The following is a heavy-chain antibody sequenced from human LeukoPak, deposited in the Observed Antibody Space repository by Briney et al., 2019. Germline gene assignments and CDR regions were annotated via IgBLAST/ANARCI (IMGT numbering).Heavy chain of an antibody. CDR3: AREVALDIVVVPAAIKGFDP. Sequence: SVKVSCKASGGTFSSFAISWVRQAPGQGLEWMGGIIPIFGTANYAQKFQGRVTITTDESTSTAYMELSSLRSEDTAVYYCAREVALDIVVVPAAIKGFDPWGQGTLVTVSS. D-gene: IGHD2-2*02. CDR1: GGTFSSFA. CDR2: IIPIFGTA. J-gene: IGHJ5*02. V-gene: IGHV1-69*05.